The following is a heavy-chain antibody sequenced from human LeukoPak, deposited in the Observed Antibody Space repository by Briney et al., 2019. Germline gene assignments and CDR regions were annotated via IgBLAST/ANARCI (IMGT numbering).Heavy chain of an antibody. J-gene: IGHJ4*02. V-gene: IGHV1-2*02. Sequence: ASVKVSCRASGYTFTGYYMHWVRQAPGQGLEWMGWINPNSGGINYAQKFQGRVTMTRDTSISTAYMELSRLRSDDTAVYYCARVVAAAGTSGIFDYWGQGTLVTVSS. CDR2: INPNSGGI. D-gene: IGHD6-13*01. CDR1: GYTFTGYY. CDR3: ARVVAAAGTSGIFDY.